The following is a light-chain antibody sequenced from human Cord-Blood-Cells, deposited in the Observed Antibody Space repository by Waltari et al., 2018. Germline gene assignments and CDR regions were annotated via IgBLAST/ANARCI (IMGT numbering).Light chain of an antibody. V-gene: IGKV1-33*01. J-gene: IGKJ3*01. CDR1: QDLGNY. CDR2: DAS. Sequence: IQMTQSPSSLSASVGDSVTITCQASQDLGNYLNWYQQKPGKAPKLLIYDASNLETGVPSRFSGSGSGTDFTFTISSLQPEDIATYYCQQYDNLPFTFGPGTKVDIK. CDR3: QQYDNLPFT.